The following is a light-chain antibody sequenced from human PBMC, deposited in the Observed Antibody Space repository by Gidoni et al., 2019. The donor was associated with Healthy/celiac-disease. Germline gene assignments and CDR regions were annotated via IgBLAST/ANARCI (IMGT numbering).Light chain of an antibody. CDR2: AAS. CDR3: LQDYNDPWT. Sequence: AIQMTQSPSSLSASVGDRVTITCRSSQGIRNDLGWYQQKPGKAPKLLIYAASSLQSGVPSRFSGSGSGTDFTRTISSLQPEDFATYYCLQDYNDPWTFGQGTKVEIK. J-gene: IGKJ1*01. CDR1: QGIRND. V-gene: IGKV1-6*01.